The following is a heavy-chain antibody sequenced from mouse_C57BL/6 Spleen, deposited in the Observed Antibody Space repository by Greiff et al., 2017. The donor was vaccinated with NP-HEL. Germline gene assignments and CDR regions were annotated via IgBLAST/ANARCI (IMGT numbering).Heavy chain of an antibody. CDR3: ARGNYGAMGY. J-gene: IGHJ4*01. Sequence: EVKLVESGGGLVKPGGSLKLSCAASGFTFSDYGMHWVRQAPEKGLEWVAYISSGSGTIYYADTVKGRFTISRDNAKNTLFLQMTRLRSEDTAMYYCARGNYGAMGYWGQGTSVTVSS. D-gene: IGHD2-1*01. V-gene: IGHV5-17*01. CDR1: GFTFSDYG. CDR2: ISSGSGTI.